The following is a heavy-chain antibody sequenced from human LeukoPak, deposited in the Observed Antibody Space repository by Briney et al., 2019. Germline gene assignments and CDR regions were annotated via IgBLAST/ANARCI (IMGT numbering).Heavy chain of an antibody. D-gene: IGHD6-13*01. CDR3: ARGGSWYGD. J-gene: IGHJ4*02. CDR2: IYFTGTT. CDR1: GGSISGYY. Sequence: RTSETLSLTCSVSGGSISGYYWSWIRQPPGKGLEWIGYIYFTGTTNYYPSLQSRVTISLDTSKNQLSLKLRSVTAADTAVYYCARGGSWYGDWGQGTLVTVSS. V-gene: IGHV4-59*08.